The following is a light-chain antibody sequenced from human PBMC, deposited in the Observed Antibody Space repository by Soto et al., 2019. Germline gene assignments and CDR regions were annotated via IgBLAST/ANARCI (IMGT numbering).Light chain of an antibody. CDR1: QSVSSSY. Sequence: EIVLTQSPGTLSLSPGERATLSCRASQSVSSSYLAWYQQKPGQAPGLLIYAASTRATGIPDRFSGSGSGTDFTLTISRLEPEDFAVYYCQQYGTTPQTFGRGTKVDI. V-gene: IGKV3-20*01. CDR2: AAS. CDR3: QQYGTTPQT. J-gene: IGKJ1*01.